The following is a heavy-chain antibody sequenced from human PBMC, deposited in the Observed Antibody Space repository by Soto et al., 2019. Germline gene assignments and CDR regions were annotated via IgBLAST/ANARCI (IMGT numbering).Heavy chain of an antibody. V-gene: IGHV4-4*02. CDR1: GGSIILNNC. CDR3: ARVYSGSYSDY. J-gene: IGHJ4*02. CDR2: IFHSGST. Sequence: SETLSLTCAVSGGSIILNNCWSWVRQPPGKGLEWIGEIFHSGSTNYNPSLKTRVTISVDKSKNQFSLKLSSVTAADTAVYYCARVYSGSYSDYWGQGTLVTVSS. D-gene: IGHD1-26*01.